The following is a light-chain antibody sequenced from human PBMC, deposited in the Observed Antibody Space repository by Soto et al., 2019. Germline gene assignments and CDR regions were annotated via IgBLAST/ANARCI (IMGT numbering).Light chain of an antibody. Sequence: DIQMTQSPSYLSASPGDRVTISCRVSQSISSWLAWYQQKPGKAPKLLIYEASTLKSGVPSRFSGSGSGTEFTLTIRGLQPDDFATYYCQQYNSYPGTFGQGTKV. V-gene: IGKV1-5*01. CDR2: EAS. CDR3: QQYNSYPGT. J-gene: IGKJ1*01. CDR1: QSISSW.